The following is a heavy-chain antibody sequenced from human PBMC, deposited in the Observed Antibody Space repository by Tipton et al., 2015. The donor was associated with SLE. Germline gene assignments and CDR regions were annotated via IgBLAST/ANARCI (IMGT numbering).Heavy chain of an antibody. J-gene: IGHJ5*02. CDR2: IYYSGGT. V-gene: IGHV4-59*07. Sequence: TLSLTCTVSGGSISSHYWSWIRQPPGKGLEWIGYIYYSGGTYHNPSLKSRVTISVDTSKNQFSLKLSSVTAADTAVYYCARFLEWLSVFDPWGQGTLVTVSS. CDR3: ARFLEWLSVFDP. CDR1: GGSISSHY. D-gene: IGHD3-3*01.